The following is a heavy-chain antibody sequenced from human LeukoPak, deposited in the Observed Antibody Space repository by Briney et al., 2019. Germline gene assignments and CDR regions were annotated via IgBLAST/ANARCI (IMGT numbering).Heavy chain of an antibody. CDR1: GYTFTDYY. CDR2: IHPNSGGT. CDR3: ARLAAVPG. V-gene: IGHV1-2*02. D-gene: IGHD6-19*01. Sequence: ASVKVSCKASGYTFTDYYLHWVRQAPGQGLEWMGWIHPNSGGTNYAQKFQGRVAMTRDTSISTAYMELSSLRSDDTAVYYCARLAAVPGWGQGTLVTVTS. J-gene: IGHJ1*01.